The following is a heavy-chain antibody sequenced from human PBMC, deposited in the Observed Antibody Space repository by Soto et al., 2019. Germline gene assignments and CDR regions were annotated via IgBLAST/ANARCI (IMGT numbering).Heavy chain of an antibody. D-gene: IGHD3-9*01. J-gene: IGHJ5*02. CDR2: IYHIGMT. CDR3: ARVPRATDYDILAGGS. V-gene: IGHV4-4*02. Sequence: QVHLRESGPGLVKPSGTLSLTCIVSGASISSSSWWTWVRQTPGKGLEWIGDIYHIGMTHYTSSLKTGIGTSVAQSANTFSLHVTSVPAPDTAVYYCARVPRATDYDILAGGSWGPGAGVIVSS. CDR1: GASISSSSW.